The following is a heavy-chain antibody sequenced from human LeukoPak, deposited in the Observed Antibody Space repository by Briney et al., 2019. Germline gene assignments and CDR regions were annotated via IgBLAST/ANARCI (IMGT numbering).Heavy chain of an antibody. V-gene: IGHV4-59*12. Sequence: PSEALSLTCTVSGGSISSYYWSWIRQTPGKGLEWIGYIYYSGSTYYNPSLKSRVTISVDTSKNQFSLKLSSVTAADTAVYYCARTTWTTTVTSHGYYFDYWGQGTLVTVSS. D-gene: IGHD4-11*01. CDR1: GGSISSYY. CDR3: ARTTWTTTVTSHGYYFDY. J-gene: IGHJ4*02. CDR2: IYYSGST.